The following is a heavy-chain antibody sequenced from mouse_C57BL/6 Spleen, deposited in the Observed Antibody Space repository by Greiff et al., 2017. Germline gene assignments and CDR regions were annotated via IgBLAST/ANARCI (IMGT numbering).Heavy chain of an antibody. D-gene: IGHD4-1*01. V-gene: IGHV5-4*01. CDR1: GFTFSSYA. CDR3: ARSWDEGPFAY. CDR2: ISDGGSYT. J-gene: IGHJ3*01. Sequence: EVQGVESGGGLVKPGGSLKLSCAASGFTFSSYAMSWVRQTPEKRLEWVATISDGGSYTYYPDNVKGRFTISRDNAKNNLYLQMSHLKSEDTAMYYCARSWDEGPFAYWGQGTLVTVSA.